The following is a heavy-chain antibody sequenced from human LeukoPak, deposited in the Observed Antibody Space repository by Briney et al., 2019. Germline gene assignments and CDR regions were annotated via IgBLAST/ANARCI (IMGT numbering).Heavy chain of an antibody. D-gene: IGHD3-22*01. CDR2: INAGNGNT. CDR1: GYTFTSYA. CDR3: ARGGYYDNAFDI. Sequence: ASVKVSCKASGYTFTSYAMHWVRQAPGQRLEWMGWINAGNGNTKYSQKFQGRVTITRDTSASTAYMELSSLRSEDTAVYYCARGGYYDNAFDIWGQGTMVTVSS. V-gene: IGHV1-3*01. J-gene: IGHJ3*02.